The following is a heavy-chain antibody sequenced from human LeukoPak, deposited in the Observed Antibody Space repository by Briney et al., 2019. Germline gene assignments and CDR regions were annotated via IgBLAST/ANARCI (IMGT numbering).Heavy chain of an antibody. Sequence: PGGSLRLSCAASGFTFSSYSMNWVRQAPGKGLEWVSSISSSSSYIYYADSVKGRFTISRDNAKNSLYLQMNSLRAEDTAVYYCARVAGYVDTAMALDYWGQGTLVTVSS. CDR3: ARVAGYVDTAMALDY. CDR1: GFTFSSYS. CDR2: ISSSSSYI. V-gene: IGHV3-21*01. D-gene: IGHD5-18*01. J-gene: IGHJ4*02.